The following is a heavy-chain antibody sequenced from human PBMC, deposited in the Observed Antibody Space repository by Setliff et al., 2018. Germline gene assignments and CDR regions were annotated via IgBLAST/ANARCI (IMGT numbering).Heavy chain of an antibody. CDR2: VDHSGNT. V-gene: IGHV4-34*01. CDR3: ARQKYWSGYYGEGYYYYMDV. CDR1: GGPFSAYY. J-gene: IGHJ6*03. Sequence: ASETLSLTCAVYGGPFSAYYWGWIRQSPGKGLDWIGTVDHSGNTFYNPSLKSRVTIFADTSKNQFSLLLNSVTAADTAVYYCARQKYWSGYYGEGYYYYMDVWGKGTTVTVSS. D-gene: IGHD3-3*01.